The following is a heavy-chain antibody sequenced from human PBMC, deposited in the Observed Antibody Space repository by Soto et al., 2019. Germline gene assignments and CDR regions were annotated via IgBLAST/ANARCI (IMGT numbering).Heavy chain of an antibody. CDR1: GFRFDGHA. D-gene: IGHD1-26*01. J-gene: IGHJ4*02. Sequence: VQLVESGGGLVQPGRCLRLSCVASGFRFDGHAMHWVRQTPGKGREWVSGLEWDSGGIDYADCVKGRFTISRDNAKNPLYLQMNSLRPEDTALYYCARLRYSGGAGNFVYWGQGTLVTVSS. CDR2: LEWDSGGI. V-gene: IGHV3-9*01. CDR3: ARLRYSGGAGNFVY.